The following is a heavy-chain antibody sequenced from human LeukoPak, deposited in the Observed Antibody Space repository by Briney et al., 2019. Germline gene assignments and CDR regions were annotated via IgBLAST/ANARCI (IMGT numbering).Heavy chain of an antibody. CDR2: IRYDGSNK. Sequence: PGGSLRLSCAASGFTFSSYGMHWVRQAPGKGLEWVAFIRYDGSNKYYADSVKGRFTISRDNSKNTLYLQMNSLRAEDTAVYYCAKDRGVVRGIQDYWGQGTLVTVSS. CDR3: AKDRGVVRGIQDY. CDR1: GFTFSSYG. V-gene: IGHV3-30*02. J-gene: IGHJ4*02. D-gene: IGHD3-10*01.